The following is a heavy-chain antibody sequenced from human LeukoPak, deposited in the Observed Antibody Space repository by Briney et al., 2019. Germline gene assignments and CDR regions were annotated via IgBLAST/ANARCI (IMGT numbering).Heavy chain of an antibody. J-gene: IGHJ6*02. CDR2: INPSGGST. CDR1: GYTFTSDY. Sequence: ASVKVSCKASGYTFTSDYMHWVRQAPGQGLEWMGIINPSGGSTSYAQKFQGRVTMTRDTSTSTVYMELSSLRSEDTAVYYCARDPKVATITRNYYYYYHGMDVWGQGTTVTVSS. V-gene: IGHV1-46*01. CDR3: ARDPKVATITRNYYYYYHGMDV. D-gene: IGHD5-12*01.